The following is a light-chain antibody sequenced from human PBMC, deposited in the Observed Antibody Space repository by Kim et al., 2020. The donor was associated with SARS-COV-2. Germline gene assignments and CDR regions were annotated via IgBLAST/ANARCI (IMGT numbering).Light chain of an antibody. CDR1: QGIRND. CDR2: ATS. V-gene: IGKV1-6*01. Sequence: AIQMTQSPSSLSASVGDRVTITCRASQGIRNDLGWYQQKPGIAPNLLIYATSTLQSGVPSRFSDSGSGTDFTLTISSLQPEDVATYYCLQDYDYPLTFGGGTKLEI. CDR3: LQDYDYPLT. J-gene: IGKJ4*01.